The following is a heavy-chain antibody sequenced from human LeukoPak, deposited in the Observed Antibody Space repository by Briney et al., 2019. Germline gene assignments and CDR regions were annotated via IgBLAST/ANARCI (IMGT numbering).Heavy chain of an antibody. J-gene: IGHJ4*02. CDR2: ITSKTDGGTT. V-gene: IGHV3-15*01. Sequence: PGGSLRLSCAASGFTFSNAWMSWVRQAPGKGLEWVGRITSKTDGGTTDYAAPVKGRFTISRDDSKNTLYLQMNSLKTEDTAVYYCTTPLEAEQYCSGGSCYFDYWGQGTLVTVSS. D-gene: IGHD2-15*01. CDR3: TTPLEAEQYCSGGSCYFDY. CDR1: GFTFSNAW.